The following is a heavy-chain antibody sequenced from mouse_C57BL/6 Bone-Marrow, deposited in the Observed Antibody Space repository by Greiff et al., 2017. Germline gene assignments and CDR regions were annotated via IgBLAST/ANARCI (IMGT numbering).Heavy chain of an antibody. Sequence: VQLQQSGPELVKPGASVKISCKASGYAFSSSWMNWVKQRPGKGLEWIGRIYPGDGDTNYNGKFKGKATLTADKSSSTAYMQRSSLTSEDSAVYFCARDWDVGRFAYWGQGTLVTVSA. J-gene: IGHJ3*01. CDR1: GYAFSSSW. CDR2: IYPGDGDT. CDR3: ARDWDVGRFAY. V-gene: IGHV1-82*01. D-gene: IGHD4-1*01.